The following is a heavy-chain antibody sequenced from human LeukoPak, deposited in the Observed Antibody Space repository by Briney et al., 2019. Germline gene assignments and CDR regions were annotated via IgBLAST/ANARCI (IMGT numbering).Heavy chain of an antibody. CDR3: ARVPQGEYNWFDP. V-gene: IGHV3-74*01. Sequence: GGSLRLSCVASGFTFRGYWMHWVRQAPGKGLVWVSRINTDGSRTSYADSVKGRFTISRDNAKNTVYLQMNSLRAEDTALYYCARVPQGEYNWFDPWGQGTLVTVSS. J-gene: IGHJ5*02. CDR2: INTDGSRT. D-gene: IGHD3-16*01. CDR1: GFTFRGYW.